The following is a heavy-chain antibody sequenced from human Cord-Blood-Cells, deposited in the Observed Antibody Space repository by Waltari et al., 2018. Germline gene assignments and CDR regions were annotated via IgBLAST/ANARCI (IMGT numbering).Heavy chain of an antibody. D-gene: IGHD1-26*01. V-gene: IGHV1-69*01. CDR1: GGTFSSYA. CDR3: AAKCELGAVDY. J-gene: IGHJ4*02. Sequence: QVQLVQYGAAVKKTGSSVMVSCKASGGTFSSYAISWVRQGPGQGRGWMGGINPVDSTAKYAQKFQGRVTMTADEATSTVYMERSSLRAEDTAVYDCAAKCELGAVDYWGQGTLVTVSS. CDR2: INPVDSTA.